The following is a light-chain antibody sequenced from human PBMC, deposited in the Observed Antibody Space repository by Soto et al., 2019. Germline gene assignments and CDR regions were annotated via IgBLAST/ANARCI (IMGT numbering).Light chain of an antibody. Sequence: DIQMTQSPSTLSASVGDRVTITCRASQSISSWLAWYQQKPGKAPKLLIYKASSLESGVPSRFSGSGSGTEFTLTISSLQPDDFATYYCQQYNGYSSFGGGTKVDIK. J-gene: IGKJ4*01. CDR2: KAS. CDR3: QQYNGYSS. CDR1: QSISSW. V-gene: IGKV1-5*03.